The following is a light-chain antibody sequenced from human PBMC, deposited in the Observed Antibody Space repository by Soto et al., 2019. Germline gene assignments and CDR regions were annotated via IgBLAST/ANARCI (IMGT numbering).Light chain of an antibody. V-gene: IGKV4-1*01. J-gene: IGKJ4*01. CDR1: QSVLLSSNNRNY. CDR2: RAS. CDR3: QQYYGDPLT. Sequence: DIVMTQSPDSLAVSLCERATINCKSSQSVLLSSNNRNYLAWYQQKPGHPPKVLIYRASTRESGVPDRFSGSGSGTDFTLTISSLQAEDVEVYYCQQYYGDPLTFGGGTKVDIK.